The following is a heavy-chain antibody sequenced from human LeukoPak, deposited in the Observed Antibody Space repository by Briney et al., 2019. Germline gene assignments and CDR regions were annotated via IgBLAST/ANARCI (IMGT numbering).Heavy chain of an antibody. CDR2: ISWNSGSI. CDR3: AKGSGYYYYYYYMDV. V-gene: IGHV3-9*01. CDR1: GFTFDDYA. J-gene: IGHJ6*03. D-gene: IGHD3-3*01. Sequence: GGSLRLSCAASGFTFDDYAMHWVRQAPGKGLEWVSGISWNSGSIGYADSVKGRFTISRDNAKNSLYLQMNSLRAEDTALYYCAKGSGYYYYYYYMDVWGKGTTVTVSS.